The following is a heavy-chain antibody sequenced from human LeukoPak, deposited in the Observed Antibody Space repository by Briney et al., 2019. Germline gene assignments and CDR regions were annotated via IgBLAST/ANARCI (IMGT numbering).Heavy chain of an antibody. J-gene: IGHJ6*02. CDR1: GGTFSSYT. Sequence: SVKVSCKASGGTFSSYTISWVRQAPGQGLEWMGRIIPILGIANYAQKFQGRVTITADKSTSTAYMELSSLRSEDTAVYCCARGTYYDFWSGYPRDSYYYYGMDVWGQGTTVTVSS. CDR3: ARGTYYDFWSGYPRDSYYYYGMDV. V-gene: IGHV1-69*02. CDR2: IIPILGIA. D-gene: IGHD3-3*01.